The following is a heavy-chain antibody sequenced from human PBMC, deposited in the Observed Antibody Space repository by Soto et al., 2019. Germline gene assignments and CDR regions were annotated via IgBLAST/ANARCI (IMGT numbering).Heavy chain of an antibody. CDR1: GGTFSSYS. D-gene: IGHD3-16*01. Sequence: QVQLVQSGAEVKKPGSSVKVSCKASGGTFSSYSINWVRQAPGQGLEWMGESIPIFGTANYAQKFQGRVTITADESTNTAYMELSSLRSEDTAVYYCARDGASNSGGIDYWGQGTLVTVSS. J-gene: IGHJ4*02. CDR3: ARDGASNSGGIDY. V-gene: IGHV1-69*01. CDR2: SIPIFGTA.